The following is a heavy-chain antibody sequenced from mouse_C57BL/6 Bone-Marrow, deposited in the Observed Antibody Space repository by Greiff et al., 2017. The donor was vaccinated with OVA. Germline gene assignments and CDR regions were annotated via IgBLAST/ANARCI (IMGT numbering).Heavy chain of an antibody. CDR1: GFTFSSYA. V-gene: IGHV5-9-1*02. J-gene: IGHJ3*01. CDR2: ISSGGDYI. D-gene: IGHD2-4*01. CDR3: TRDSYDFFAY. Sequence: EVKLVESGEGLVKPGGSLKLSCAASGFTFSSYAMSWVRQTPEKRLEWVAYISSGGDYIYYADTVKGRFTISRDNARNDLYLQMSSMKSEDTAMYYCTRDSYDFFAYWGQGTLVTVSA.